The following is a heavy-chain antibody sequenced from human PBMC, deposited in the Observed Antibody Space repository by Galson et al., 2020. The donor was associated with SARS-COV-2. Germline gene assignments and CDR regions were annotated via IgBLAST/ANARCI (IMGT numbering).Heavy chain of an antibody. CDR2: ISYDGSNK. V-gene: IGHV3-30*04. J-gene: IGHJ4*02. D-gene: IGHD3-10*01. CDR3: ARDLIWFWESGDHS. CDR1: GFTFSSYA. Sequence: GESLKISCAASGFTFSSYAMHWVRQAPGKGLEWVAVISYDGSNKYYADSVKGRFTISRDNSKNTLYLQMNSLRAEDTAVYYCARDLIWFWESGDHSWGQGTLVTVSS.